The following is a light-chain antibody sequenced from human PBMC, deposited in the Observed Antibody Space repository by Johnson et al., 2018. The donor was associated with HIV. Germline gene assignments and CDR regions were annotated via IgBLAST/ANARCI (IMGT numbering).Light chain of an antibody. J-gene: IGLJ1*01. V-gene: IGLV1-51*02. CDR1: ISNIESYF. CDR3: GTWDSSLSAYV. Sequence: QSVLTQPPSVSAAPGQRVNISCSGNISNIESYFVSWYHQLPGAAPTLLIYEDNKRPSGIPDRFSGSKSGATASLGITGLQTGDEADYYCGTWDSSLSAYVFGTVTKVTVL. CDR2: EDN.